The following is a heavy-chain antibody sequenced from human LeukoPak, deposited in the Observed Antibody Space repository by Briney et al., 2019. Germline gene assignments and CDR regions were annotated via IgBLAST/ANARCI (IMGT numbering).Heavy chain of an antibody. Sequence: GASVKVSCKASGYTFTSYDSNWVRQATGQGLEWMGWMNPNSGNTGYAQKFQGRVTMTRNTSISTAYMELSSLRSEDTAVYYCARGPSYCSSTSCYAFRLGYWGQGTLVTVSS. V-gene: IGHV1-8*01. J-gene: IGHJ4*02. CDR3: ARGPSYCSSTSCYAFRLGY. CDR2: MNPNSGNT. D-gene: IGHD2-2*01. CDR1: GYTFTSYD.